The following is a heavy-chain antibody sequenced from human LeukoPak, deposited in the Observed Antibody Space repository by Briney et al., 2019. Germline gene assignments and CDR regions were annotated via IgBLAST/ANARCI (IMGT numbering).Heavy chain of an antibody. Sequence: AASVTVSCKASGYTFTSYGISWVRQAPGKGLEGMGWISDYNGKKNYAQRLQGRVTMTTDTSTTTAYMELRSLRSDYTSVYYCARDSRGVVVATTPFYYWGQGTLVTVSS. J-gene: IGHJ4*02. CDR1: GYTFTSYG. CDR2: ISDYNGKK. V-gene: IGHV1-18*01. D-gene: IGHD2-15*01. CDR3: ARDSRGVVVATTPFYY.